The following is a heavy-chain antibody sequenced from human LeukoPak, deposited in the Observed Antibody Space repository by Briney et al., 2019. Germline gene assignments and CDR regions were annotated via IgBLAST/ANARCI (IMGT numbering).Heavy chain of an antibody. CDR2: IYYSGST. CDR1: GGSISSYY. D-gene: IGHD2-2*01. CDR3: ARGNGWVCSSTSCYNWFDP. J-gene: IGHJ5*02. V-gene: IGHV4-59*01. Sequence: MSSETLSLTCTVSGGSISSYYWSWIRQPPGKGLEWIGCIYYSGSTNYNPSLKSRVTISVDTSKNQFSPKLSSVTAADTAVYYCARGNGWVCSSTSCYNWFDPWGQGTLVTVSS.